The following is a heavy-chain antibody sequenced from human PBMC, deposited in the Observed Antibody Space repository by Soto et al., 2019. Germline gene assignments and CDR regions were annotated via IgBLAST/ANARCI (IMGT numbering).Heavy chain of an antibody. CDR3: ARDRILPYGYCSSTSCYRAFDY. D-gene: IGHD2-2*01. CDR2: IYYSGST. CDR1: GGSISSGGYY. Sequence: SETLSLTCTVSGGSISSGGYYWSWIRQHPGKGLEWIGYIYYSGSTYYNPSLKSRVTISVDTSKNQFSLKLSSVTAADTAVYYCARDRILPYGYCSSTSCYRAFDYWGQGTLVTVSS. V-gene: IGHV4-31*03. J-gene: IGHJ4*02.